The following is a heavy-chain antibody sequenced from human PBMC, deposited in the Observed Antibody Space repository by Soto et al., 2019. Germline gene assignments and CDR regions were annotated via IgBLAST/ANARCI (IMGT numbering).Heavy chain of an antibody. Sequence: GSLRLSCTASGFTFFDYAISCFRHSPFKWLERVVFIRSEAYGGTTEYAASVKGRFTISRDDSKSIAYLQMNSLKTEDTAVYYCANWFDPWGQGTLVTVSS. CDR1: GFTFFDYA. V-gene: IGHV3-49*03. J-gene: IGHJ5*02. CDR3: ANWFDP. CDR2: IRSEAYGGTT.